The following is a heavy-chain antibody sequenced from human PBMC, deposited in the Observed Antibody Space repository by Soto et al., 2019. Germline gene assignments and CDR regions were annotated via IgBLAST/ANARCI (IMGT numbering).Heavy chain of an antibody. CDR2: IDPSDSYT. CDR1: GYSFTSYW. Sequence: PGESLKISCKGSGYSFTSYWISWVRQMPGKGLEWMGRIDPSDSYTNYSPSFQGHVTISADKSISTAYLQWSSLKASDTAMYYCARHTDILTGYDNWFDPWGQGTLVTVSS. D-gene: IGHD3-9*01. J-gene: IGHJ5*02. V-gene: IGHV5-10-1*01. CDR3: ARHTDILTGYDNWFDP.